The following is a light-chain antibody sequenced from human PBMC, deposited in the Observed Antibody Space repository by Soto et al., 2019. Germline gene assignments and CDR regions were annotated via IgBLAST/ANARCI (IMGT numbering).Light chain of an antibody. CDR2: DAS. Sequence: DIQMTQSPSTLSASVGDRVTITCRASQSISSWLAWYQQKPGKAPKLLIYDASSLESGVPSRFSGSGSGTEFTLTICSLQPDDFATYYCQQYNSYSRTFGQGTKVDIK. V-gene: IGKV1-5*01. CDR3: QQYNSYSRT. CDR1: QSISSW. J-gene: IGKJ1*01.